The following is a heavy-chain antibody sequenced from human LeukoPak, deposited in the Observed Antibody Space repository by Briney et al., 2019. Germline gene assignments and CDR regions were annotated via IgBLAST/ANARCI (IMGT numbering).Heavy chain of an antibody. Sequence: SETLSLTCAVYGGSFSGYYWSWIRQPPGKGLEWIGEINHSGSTNYNPSLKSRVTISVDTSTSTVYMELSSLRSEDTAVYYCARDSITRLLAGYYHYGMDVWGQGTTVTVSS. V-gene: IGHV4-34*01. CDR2: INHSGST. D-gene: IGHD6-19*01. CDR3: ARDSITRLLAGYYHYGMDV. J-gene: IGHJ6*02. CDR1: GGSFSGYY.